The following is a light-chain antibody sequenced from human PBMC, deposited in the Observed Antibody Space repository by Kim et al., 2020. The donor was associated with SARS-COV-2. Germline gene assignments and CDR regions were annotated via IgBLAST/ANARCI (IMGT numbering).Light chain of an antibody. V-gene: IGLV3-19*01. CDR3: NSRDSSGNQVE. Sequence: SSALTQDPAVSVALGQTVRITCQGDSLRSYYASWYQQKPGQAPVIVIYGKNNRPSGIPDRFSGSSSGNTASLTITGAQAEDEAHYYCNSRDSSGNQVEFG. CDR2: GKN. J-gene: IGLJ2*01. CDR1: SLRSYY.